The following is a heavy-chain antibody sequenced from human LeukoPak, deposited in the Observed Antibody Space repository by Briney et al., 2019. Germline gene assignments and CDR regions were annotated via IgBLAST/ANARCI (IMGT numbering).Heavy chain of an antibody. D-gene: IGHD3-10*01. Sequence: GGSLRLTCAASGLTDSWKYMNWVRQAPGKGVEWVCVIDCGGSTYYADSVKGRFTISRDNSKNTLYLQINSLRAEDTAVYYCARDGRGDGVPAENAFAIWGQGTMVTVSS. CDR1: GLTDSWKY. V-gene: IGHV3-53*01. CDR3: ARDGRGDGVPAENAFAI. CDR2: IDCGGST. J-gene: IGHJ3*02.